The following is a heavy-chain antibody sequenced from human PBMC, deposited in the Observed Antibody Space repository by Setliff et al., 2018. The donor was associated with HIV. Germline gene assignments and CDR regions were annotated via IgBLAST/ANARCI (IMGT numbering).Heavy chain of an antibody. J-gene: IGHJ4*02. CDR1: GYTFTGYY. CDR3: ARDPSFYDSSGYYYYYFDY. CDR2: INPNSGGT. V-gene: IGHV1-2*02. D-gene: IGHD3-22*01. Sequence: ASVKVSCQASGYTFTGYYMHWVRQAPGQGLEWMGWINPNSGGTNYAQKFQGRVTMTRDTSISTAYMEVSRLRSDDTAVFYCARDPSFYDSSGYYYYYFDYWGQGTLVTVSS.